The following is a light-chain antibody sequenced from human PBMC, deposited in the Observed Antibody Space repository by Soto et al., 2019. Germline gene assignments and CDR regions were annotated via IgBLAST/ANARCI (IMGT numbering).Light chain of an antibody. CDR1: GSDISAYNY. CDR3: SSYTSNNFYV. J-gene: IGLJ1*01. CDR2: EVG. V-gene: IGLV2-14*01. Sequence: QAVVTQPASVSGSPGQSITISCTGTGSDISAYNYVSWYQQHPGKAPKLMIYEVGDRPSGLSNRFSGSKSGNTASLTISRLQAEDEADYYCSSYTSNNFYVFGTGTKVTVL.